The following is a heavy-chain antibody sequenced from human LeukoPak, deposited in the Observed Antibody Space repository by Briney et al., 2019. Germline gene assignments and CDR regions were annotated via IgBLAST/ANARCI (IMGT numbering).Heavy chain of an antibody. CDR2: ISYDGGTQ. J-gene: IGHJ5*02. V-gene: IGHV3-30*07. D-gene: IGHD3-10*01. Sequence: PGKSLRLSCAASGFAFGSYAMHWVRQAPGKGLEWLAVISYDGGTQFHADSVKGRFTISRDNSKNTLYLQMNSLRAEDTAVYYCAKDYGHYGSGSYYNDNWFDPWGQGTLVTVSS. CDR1: GFAFGSYA. CDR3: AKDYGHYGSGSYYNDNWFDP.